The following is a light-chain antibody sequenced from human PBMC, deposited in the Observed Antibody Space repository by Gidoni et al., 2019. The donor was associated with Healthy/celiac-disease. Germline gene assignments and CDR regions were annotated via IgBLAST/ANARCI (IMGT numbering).Light chain of an antibody. V-gene: IGLV7-43*01. CDR2: STS. CDR3: LLYYGGAWV. CDR1: TGAVTSGYY. J-gene: IGLJ3*02. Sequence: QTVVTQEPSLTVSPGGTVTLTCASSTGAVTSGYYPNWFQQKPGQAPRALIYSTSNKHPWTPARFSGSLLGGKAALTLSGVQPEDEAEYYCLLYYGGAWVFGGGTKLTGL.